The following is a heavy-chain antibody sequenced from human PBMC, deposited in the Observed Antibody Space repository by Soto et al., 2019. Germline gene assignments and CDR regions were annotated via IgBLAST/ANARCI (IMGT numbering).Heavy chain of an antibody. Sequence: SETLSLTCTVSGCSISSGDYYWSWIRQPPGKGLEWIGYIYYSGSTYYNPSLKSRVTISVDTSKNQFSLKLSSVTAADTAVYYCARLVQLLQGRWFDPWGQGTLVTVS. CDR1: GCSISSGDYY. CDR2: IYYSGST. CDR3: ARLVQLLQGRWFDP. D-gene: IGHD1-1*01. J-gene: IGHJ5*02. V-gene: IGHV4-30-4*01.